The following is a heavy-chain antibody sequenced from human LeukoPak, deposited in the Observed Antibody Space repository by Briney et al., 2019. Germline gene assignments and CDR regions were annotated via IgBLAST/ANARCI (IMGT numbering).Heavy chain of an antibody. V-gene: IGHV1-8*01. D-gene: IGHD3-10*01. CDR3: ARGPRFGGSRKNWFDP. CDR2: MNPNSGNT. CDR1: GYTFTSYD. J-gene: IGHJ5*02. Sequence: ASVKVSCKASGYTFTSYDIDWVRQATGQGLEWMGWMNPNSGNTGYAQKFQGRVTTTRNTPISTAYMELSSLRSEDTAVYYCARGPRFGGSRKNWFDPWGQGTLVTVSS.